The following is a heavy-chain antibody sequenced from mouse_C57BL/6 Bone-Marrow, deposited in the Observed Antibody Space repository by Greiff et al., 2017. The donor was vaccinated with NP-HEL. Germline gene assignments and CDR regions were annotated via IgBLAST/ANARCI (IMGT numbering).Heavy chain of an antibody. CDR1: GYAFTNYL. CDR2: INPGSGGT. V-gene: IGHV1-54*01. Sequence: VQLQQSGAELVRPGTSVKVSCKASGYAFTNYLIEWVKQRPGQGLEWIGVINPGSGGTKYNEKFKGKATLTADKSSSTAYMQLSSLTSEDSAVYFCARSNYRYYYAMDYWGQGTSVTVSS. J-gene: IGHJ4*01. CDR3: ARSNYRYYYAMDY. D-gene: IGHD2-14*01.